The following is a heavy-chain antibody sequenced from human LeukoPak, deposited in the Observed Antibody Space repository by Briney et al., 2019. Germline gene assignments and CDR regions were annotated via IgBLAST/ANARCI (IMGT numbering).Heavy chain of an antibody. D-gene: IGHD1-26*01. CDR3: AKAPRYSGSYLYYFDY. CDR2: ISGSGGST. J-gene: IGHJ4*02. Sequence: GGSLRVSCAAPGFTFSSYAMSWVRQAPGKGLEWVSAISGSGGSTYYADSVKGRFTISRDNSKNTLYLQMNSLRAEDTAVYYCAKAPRYSGSYLYYFDYWGQGTLVTVSS. CDR1: GFTFSSYA. V-gene: IGHV3-23*01.